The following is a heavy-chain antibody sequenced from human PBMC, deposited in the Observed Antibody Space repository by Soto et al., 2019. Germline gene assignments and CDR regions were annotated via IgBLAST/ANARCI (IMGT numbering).Heavy chain of an antibody. D-gene: IGHD6-19*01. CDR3: ARILAVAGTLDY. J-gene: IGHJ4*02. CDR1: GGTFSSYA. V-gene: IGHV1-69*01. CDR2: IIPIFGTA. Sequence: QVQLVQSGAEVKKPGSSVKVTCKASGGTFSSYAISWVRQAPGPGLEWMGGIIPIFGTANYAQKFQGRVTITADESTITAYMELSSLRSEDTAVYYCARILAVAGTLDYWGQGTLVTVSS.